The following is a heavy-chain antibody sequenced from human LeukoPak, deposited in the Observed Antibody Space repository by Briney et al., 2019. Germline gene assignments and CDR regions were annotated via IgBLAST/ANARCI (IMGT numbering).Heavy chain of an antibody. V-gene: IGHV4-59*12. CDR3: ARDRAANDAFDI. CDR1: GGSISSYY. Sequence: SETLSLTCTVSGGSISSYYWSWIRQPAGKGLEWIGCIYYSGSTNYNPSLKSRVTISVDTSKNQFSLKLSSVTAADTAVYYCARDRAANDAFDIWGQGTMVTVSS. J-gene: IGHJ3*02. D-gene: IGHD3-10*01. CDR2: IYYSGST.